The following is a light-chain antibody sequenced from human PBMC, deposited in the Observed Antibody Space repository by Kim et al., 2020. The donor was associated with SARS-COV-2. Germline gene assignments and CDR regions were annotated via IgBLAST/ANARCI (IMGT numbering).Light chain of an antibody. J-gene: IGKJ4*01. CDR3: RQRSEWSPEYT. CDR2: DES. V-gene: IGKV3-11*01. Sequence: GEEGALSCSASQRVGRSLAGCQQKPGQAPRRLIYDESTSAAGVPARLSGGGAAADVTTIISSLEPEDFAVYYCRQRSEWSPEYTFGGGTKVDIK. CDR1: QRVGRS.